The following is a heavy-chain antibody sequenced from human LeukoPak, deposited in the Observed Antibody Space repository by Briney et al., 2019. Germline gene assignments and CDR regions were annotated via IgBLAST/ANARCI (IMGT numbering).Heavy chain of an antibody. CDR3: ARASGSSAVPFDY. CDR2: IAPSSGTT. D-gene: IGHD3-10*01. Sequence: ASVKVSCKASGYTFTSNYMHWVRQAPGQGLEWMGVIAPSSGTTSYAQKFQGRVTMTRDTSTSTLYMELSSLTSEDTSVYYCARASGSSAVPFDYWGQGTLVTVSS. CDR1: GYTFTSNY. J-gene: IGHJ4*02. V-gene: IGHV1-46*01.